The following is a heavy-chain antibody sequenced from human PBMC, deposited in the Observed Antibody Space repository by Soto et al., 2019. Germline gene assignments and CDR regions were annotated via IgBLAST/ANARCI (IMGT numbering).Heavy chain of an antibody. CDR2: IRNKAESYTT. Sequence: EVQLVESGGDLVQPGWSLRLSCAASGFSFSAYYMDWVRQAPGQGLEWVGLIRNKAESYTTEYAASVRGRFTISRDDSKTLVFLKMNSLTTEDTGVYYCCECGHTNLDCWGWGTLVNVSS. D-gene: IGHD1-26*01. J-gene: IGHJ4*02. CDR1: GFSFSAYY. CDR3: CECGHTNLDC. V-gene: IGHV3-72*01.